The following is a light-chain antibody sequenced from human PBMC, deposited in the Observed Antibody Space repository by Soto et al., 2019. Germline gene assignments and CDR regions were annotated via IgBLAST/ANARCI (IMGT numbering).Light chain of an antibody. V-gene: IGKV3-20*01. Sequence: EIVLTQSPGTLSLSPRERATLSCRASQSVNDNYLAWYQHKPGQAPRLLIYGASSRAPGIPDRFSGSGSGTDFTLTISRLESEDSAIYYCQHYAAPPRTFGQGTQVEVK. J-gene: IGKJ1*01. CDR1: QSVNDNY. CDR2: GAS. CDR3: QHYAAPPRT.